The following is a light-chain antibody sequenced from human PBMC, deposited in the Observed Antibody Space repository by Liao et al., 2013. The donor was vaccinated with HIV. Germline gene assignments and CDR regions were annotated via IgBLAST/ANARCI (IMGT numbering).Light chain of an antibody. CDR1: ELGDKF. CDR2: QDN. V-gene: IGLV3-1*01. Sequence: SYELTQPPSVSVSPGQTASITCSGDELGDKFVCWYQQKPGQSPVLVIYQDNKRPSGFPERFSGSNSGNTATLTISGTQAMDEADYYCQAWDSSTVVFGGGTKLTVL. CDR3: QAWDSSTVV. J-gene: IGLJ2*01.